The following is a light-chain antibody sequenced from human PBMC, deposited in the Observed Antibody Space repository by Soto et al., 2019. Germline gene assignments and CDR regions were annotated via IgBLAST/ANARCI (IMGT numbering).Light chain of an antibody. J-gene: IGKJ1*01. V-gene: IGKV1-39*01. CDR2: AAS. CDR1: QSISSY. Sequence: DIQMTQSPSSLSASVGDRVTITCRASQSISSYLNWYQQKPGKAPKLLIYAASSLQSGVPSRFSGSGSGTDFTLTISSLQPEDFATCYCQQSYRTPWTFGQGTKVEIK. CDR3: QQSYRTPWT.